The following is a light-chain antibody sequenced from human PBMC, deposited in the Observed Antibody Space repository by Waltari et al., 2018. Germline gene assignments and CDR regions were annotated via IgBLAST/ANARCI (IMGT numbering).Light chain of an antibody. Sequence: QAVLTQSPSASASLGASVKLTCSLSSGHSNYAIAWHQQRQGKAPQFLMRLNADGTHTKGDGFPDRFSGSSSGAERFLSISNLQSDDEADYYCQTWTTDIHALFGGGTRLTVL. CDR3: QTWTTDIHAL. J-gene: IGLJ7*01. CDR1: SGHSNYA. V-gene: IGLV4-69*01. CDR2: LNADGTH.